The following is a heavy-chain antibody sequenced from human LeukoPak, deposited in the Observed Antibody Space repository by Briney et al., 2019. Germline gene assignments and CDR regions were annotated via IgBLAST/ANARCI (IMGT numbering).Heavy chain of an antibody. CDR3: AGTVGSAPDYYGSGGFAVLDY. V-gene: IGHV3-74*01. CDR1: GFTFSSYW. Sequence: PGGPLRLSCAASGFTFSSYWMHWVRQVPGKGLVWVSRIISDGRTTRYTDSVKGRFTISRDNAKNTLFLQMNSLRAEDTAVYYCAGTVGSAPDYYGSGGFAVLDYWGQGTLVTVSS. J-gene: IGHJ4*02. CDR2: IISDGRTT. D-gene: IGHD3-10*01.